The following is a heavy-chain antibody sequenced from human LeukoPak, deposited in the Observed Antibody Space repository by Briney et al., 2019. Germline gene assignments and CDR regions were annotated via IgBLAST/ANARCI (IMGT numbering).Heavy chain of an antibody. V-gene: IGHV1-18*01. CDR2: ISAYNGNT. D-gene: IGHD3-10*01. CDR1: GYTFTSYG. J-gene: IGHJ3*02. CDR3: ARARQLLWFGEPYADAFDI. Sequence: ASVKVSCKASGYTFTSYGINWVRQAPGQGLEWMGWISAYNGNTNYAQKLQGRVTMTTDTSTSTAYMELRSLRSDDTAVYYCARARQLLWFGEPYADAFDIWGQGTMVTVSS.